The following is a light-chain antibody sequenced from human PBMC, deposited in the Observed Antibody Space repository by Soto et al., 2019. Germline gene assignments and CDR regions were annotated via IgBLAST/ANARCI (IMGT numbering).Light chain of an antibody. V-gene: IGLV1-44*01. CDR1: SSNIGGNT. CDR2: SNN. CDR3: ATWDESLNGWL. J-gene: IGLJ3*02. Sequence: QSVLTQPPSASGTPGQRVTISCSGSSSNIGGNTVSWYQQFPGAAPKLLIYSNNQRPSGVPARFSGSKSATSASLAISGLQSEDEADYYCATWDESLNGWLFGGGTKLTVL.